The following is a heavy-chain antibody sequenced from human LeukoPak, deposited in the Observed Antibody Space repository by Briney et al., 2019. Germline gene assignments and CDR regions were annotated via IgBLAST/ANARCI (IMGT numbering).Heavy chain of an antibody. V-gene: IGHV4-59*01. J-gene: IGHJ4*02. CDR2: IYYSGST. CDR1: GGSISSYY. Sequence: SETLSLTCTVSGGSISSYYWSWIRQPLGKGLEWIGYIYYSGSTNYNPSLKSRVTISVDTSKNQFSLKLSSVTAADTAVYYCARTVGYCSGGSCYTFDYWGQGTLVTVSS. CDR3: ARTVGYCSGGSCYTFDY. D-gene: IGHD2-15*01.